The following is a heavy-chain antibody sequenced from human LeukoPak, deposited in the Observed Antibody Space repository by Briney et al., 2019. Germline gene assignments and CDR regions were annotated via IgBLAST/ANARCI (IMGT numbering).Heavy chain of an antibody. V-gene: IGHV3-11*01. Sequence: GGSLRLSCAASGFTFSDYYMSWIRQAPGKGLEWVSYISSSGSTIYYADSVKGRFTISRDNAKNSLYLQMNSLRAEDTAVYYWGREGGGDNLYYYYGMDVWGQGTTVTVSS. CDR3: GREGGGDNLYYYYGMDV. CDR2: ISSSGSTI. J-gene: IGHJ6*02. CDR1: GFTFSDYY. D-gene: IGHD3-16*01.